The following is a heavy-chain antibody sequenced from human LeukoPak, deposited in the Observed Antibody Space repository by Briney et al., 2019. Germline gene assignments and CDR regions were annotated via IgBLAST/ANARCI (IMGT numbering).Heavy chain of an antibody. CDR2: INPNSGGT. J-gene: IGHJ4*02. CDR3: ARVGYFDYLLFLDH. D-gene: IGHD3-9*01. CDR1: GYTFNVYY. V-gene: IGHV1-2*02. Sequence: ASVKVSRKASGYTFNVYYMHWVRQARGQGLEWMGWINPNSGGTNYAQNFQGRVTMTRDTSISTAYMELSRLRSDDTAVYYCARVGYFDYLLFLDHWGQGTLVTVSS.